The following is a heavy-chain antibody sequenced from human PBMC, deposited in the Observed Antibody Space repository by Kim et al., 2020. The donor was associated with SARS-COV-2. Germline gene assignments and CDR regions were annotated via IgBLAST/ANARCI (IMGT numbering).Heavy chain of an antibody. D-gene: IGHD3-3*01. CDR3: ARGFRSITIFGVVIIQDY. Sequence: ETLSLTCAVYGGSFSGYYWSWIRQPPGKGLEWIGEINHSGSTNYNPSLKSRVTISVDTSKNQFSLKLSSVTAADTAVYYCARGFRSITIFGVVIIQDYWGQGTLVTVSS. J-gene: IGHJ4*02. CDR2: INHSGST. V-gene: IGHV4-34*01. CDR1: GGSFSGYY.